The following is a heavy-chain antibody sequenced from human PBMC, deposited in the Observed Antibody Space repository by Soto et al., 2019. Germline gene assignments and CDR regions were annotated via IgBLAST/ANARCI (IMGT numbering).Heavy chain of an antibody. Sequence: QVQLQESGPGLVKPSETLSLTCTVSGGSISTYYWSWIRQPPGKGLEWIGFIYYSGSTNYNPSLRSRVTVSVDTSKTQVSLMLSSVTAADTAVYYCARDGDSSHYYNYMDVWGKGTTVTVS. CDR2: IYYSGST. CDR3: ARDGDSSHYYNYMDV. CDR1: GGSISTYY. V-gene: IGHV4-59*01. J-gene: IGHJ6*03.